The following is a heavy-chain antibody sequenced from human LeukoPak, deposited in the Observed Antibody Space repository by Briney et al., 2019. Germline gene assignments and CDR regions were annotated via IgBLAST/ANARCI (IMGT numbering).Heavy chain of an antibody. CDR3: ARGYYDYVWGSYWGYFDY. CDR1: GGSISSYY. V-gene: IGHV4-4*07. D-gene: IGHD3-16*01. CDR2: IYTSGST. Sequence: PSETLSLTCTVSGGSISSYYWSWIRQPAGKGLEWIGRIYTSGSTNYNPSLKSRVTMSVDTSKNQFSLKLSSVTAADTAVYYCARGYYDYVWGSYWGYFDYWGQGTLVTVSS. J-gene: IGHJ4*02.